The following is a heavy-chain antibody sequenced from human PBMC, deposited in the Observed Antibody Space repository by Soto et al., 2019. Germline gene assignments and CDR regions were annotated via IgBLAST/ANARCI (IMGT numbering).Heavy chain of an antibody. J-gene: IGHJ3*02. Sequence: EVQLVESGGGSVQPGESLRLSCEASGFRLSAYWVDWVRQAPGKGLEGVGNISPDGNQRYYVDSMKGRFTISRDNAKNAVYLQMDSLGVEATAVYCCARVEYSSNYDVIGMWGRGTGVTVSA. D-gene: IGHD4-4*01. V-gene: IGHV3-7*01. CDR2: ISPDGNQR. CDR1: GFRLSAYW. CDR3: ARVEYSSNYDVIGM.